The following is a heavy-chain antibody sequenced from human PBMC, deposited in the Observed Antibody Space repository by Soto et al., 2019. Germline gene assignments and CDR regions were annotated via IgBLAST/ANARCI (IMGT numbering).Heavy chain of an antibody. CDR2: INAGNGNT. CDR1: GYTFTSYA. CDR3: ARDRRTGKHIWFPYGMDV. Sequence: QVQLVQSGAEVKKPGASVKVSCKASGYTFTSYAMHWVRQAPGQRLEWMGWINAGNGNTKYSQTFQGRVTITRDTSASTAYMELSSLRSEDTAVYYCARDRRTGKHIWFPYGMDVWGQGTTVTVSS. J-gene: IGHJ6*02. V-gene: IGHV1-3*01. D-gene: IGHD1-1*01.